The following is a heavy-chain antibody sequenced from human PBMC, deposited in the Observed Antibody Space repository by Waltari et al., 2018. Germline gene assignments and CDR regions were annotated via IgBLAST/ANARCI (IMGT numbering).Heavy chain of an antibody. V-gene: IGHV3-7*01. CDR2: IKQDGSEK. Sequence: EVQLVESGGGLVQPGGSLSLSCAASGFTFSDNWRTWVRQAPGKGLEWVANIKQDGSEKYYVDSVKGRFTISRDNAKNSLYLQMNSLRAEDSAVYYCARRNGCDYWGQGTLVTVSS. CDR1: GFTFSDNW. D-gene: IGHD6-19*01. CDR3: ARRNGCDY. J-gene: IGHJ4*02.